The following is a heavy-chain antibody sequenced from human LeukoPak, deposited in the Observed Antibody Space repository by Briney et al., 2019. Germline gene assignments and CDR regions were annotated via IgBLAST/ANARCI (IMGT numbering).Heavy chain of an antibody. D-gene: IGHD1-1*01. J-gene: IGHJ4*02. CDR1: GFTFDDYA. V-gene: IGHV3-9*01. CDR2: ISWNSGSI. CDR3: AKELGWTGTTEVY. Sequence: GGSLRLPCAASGFTFDDYAMHWVRQAPGKGLEWVSGISWNSGSIGYADSVKGRFTISRDNAKTSLYLQMNSLRAEDTALYYCAKELGWTGTTEVYWGQGTLVTVSS.